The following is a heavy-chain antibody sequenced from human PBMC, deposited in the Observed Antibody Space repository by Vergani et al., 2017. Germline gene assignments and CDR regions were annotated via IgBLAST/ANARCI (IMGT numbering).Heavy chain of an antibody. D-gene: IGHD2-21*02. J-gene: IGHJ2*01. CDR2: IYYSGST. V-gene: IGHV4-38-2*01. CDR1: GYSLSSGYY. CDR3: ARVGHLVAVTGEGPSLDL. Sequence: QVQLQESGPGLVKPSETLSLTCAVSGYSLSSGYYWGWIRQPPGKGLEWIGSIYYSGSTYYNPSLESRVTMSVDTSKSQFSLKLSSVTAADTAVYYCARVGHLVAVTGEGPSLDLWGRGTLVTVSS.